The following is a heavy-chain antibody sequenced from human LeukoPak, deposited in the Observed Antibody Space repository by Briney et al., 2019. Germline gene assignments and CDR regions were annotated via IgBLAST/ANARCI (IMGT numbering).Heavy chain of an antibody. J-gene: IGHJ6*02. Sequence: GGSLRLSCAASGFTFSSYAMSWVRQAPGKGLEWVSAISGSGGSTYYADSVKGRFTISRDNSKNTLYLQMNSLRAEDTAVYYCAKTLSGTYYCYYGMDVWGQGTTVTVSS. CDR1: GFTFSSYA. D-gene: IGHD6-13*01. CDR3: AKTLSGTYYCYYGMDV. CDR2: ISGSGGST. V-gene: IGHV3-23*01.